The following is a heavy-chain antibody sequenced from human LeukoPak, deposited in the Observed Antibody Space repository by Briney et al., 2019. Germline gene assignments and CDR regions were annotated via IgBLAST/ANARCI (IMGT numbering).Heavy chain of an antibody. CDR1: GFAFGSEA. V-gene: IGHV3-23*01. CDR3: AAAVAAAPGAY. D-gene: IGHD6-13*01. Sequence: GGSLRLSCGVSGFAFGSEAMNWVRQSPARGLEWVASISPGGGTTYYADSVKGRFTISRDNSNNTLYVQMSSLRAEDTAVYYCAAAVAAAPGAYWGQGTLVTVSS. J-gene: IGHJ4*02. CDR2: ISPGGGTT.